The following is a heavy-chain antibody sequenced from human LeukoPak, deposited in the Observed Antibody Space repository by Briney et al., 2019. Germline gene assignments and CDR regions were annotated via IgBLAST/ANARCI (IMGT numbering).Heavy chain of an antibody. V-gene: IGHV4-59*08. J-gene: IGHJ3*02. D-gene: IGHD3-22*01. CDR3: ARGYYDSSGYSNTFDI. CDR2: IHHSGNT. CDR1: DGSISSDY. Sequence: SETLSLTCTVSDGSISSDYWSWIRQPPGKGLEWIGYIHHSGNTNYNPSLTSRVTISVDTSKNQFTLRLSSVTAADTAVYYCARGYYDSSGYSNTFDIWGQGTVVTVSS.